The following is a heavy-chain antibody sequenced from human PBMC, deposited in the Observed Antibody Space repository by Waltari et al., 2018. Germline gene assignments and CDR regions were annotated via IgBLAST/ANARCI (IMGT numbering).Heavy chain of an antibody. V-gene: IGHV3-9*03. J-gene: IGHJ3*02. CDR1: GFTFDDYA. Sequence: EVQLVESGGGLVQPGRSLRLSCAASGFTFDDYAMHWVRQAPGKGLEWVSGISWNSGSIGYADSVKGRFTISRDNAKNSLYLQMNSLRAEDMALDYCAKDKGRNSNAFDIWGQGTMVTVSS. CDR2: ISWNSGSI. D-gene: IGHD4-4*01. CDR3: AKDKGRNSNAFDI.